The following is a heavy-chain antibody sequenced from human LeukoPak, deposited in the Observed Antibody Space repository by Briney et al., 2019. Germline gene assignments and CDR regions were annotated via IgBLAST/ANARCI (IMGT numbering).Heavy chain of an antibody. V-gene: IGHV5-51*01. D-gene: IGHD2-8*01. CDR2: IYPGDSDT. CDR1: GYRFTSYW. Sequence: HGESLKISCKGYGYRFTSYWIGWVRQMPGKGLEWMGIIYPGDSDTRYSPSFQGQVTISANKSISTAFLQWSSLKASDTAMYYCARFPYCTNGVCYGKNWFDPWGQGTLVTVSS. CDR3: ARFPYCTNGVCYGKNWFDP. J-gene: IGHJ5*02.